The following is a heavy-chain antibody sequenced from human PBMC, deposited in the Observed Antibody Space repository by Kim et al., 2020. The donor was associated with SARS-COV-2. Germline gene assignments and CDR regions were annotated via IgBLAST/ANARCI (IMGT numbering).Heavy chain of an antibody. Sequence: GGSLRLSCAASGFTLSGSAVHWVRQASGKGLEWVGRITNKANNFATAYAASVRGRFTVSRDDSKNTAYLQMDSLRTEDTAVYYCTRLGGEGGYNFACDVWGQGTMVTVST. D-gene: IGHD5-12*01. CDR2: ITNKANNFAT. CDR1: GFTLSGSA. J-gene: IGHJ3*01. V-gene: IGHV3-73*01. CDR3: TRLGGEGGYNFACDV.